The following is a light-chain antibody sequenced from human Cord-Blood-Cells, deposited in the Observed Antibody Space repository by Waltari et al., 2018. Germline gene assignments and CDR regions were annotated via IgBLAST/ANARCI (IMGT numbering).Light chain of an antibody. J-gene: IGKJ1*01. CDR3: LQDYNYPWT. CDR1: QDIRND. Sequence: IQMTQSQSSLSASVGDRVTITCRASQDIRNDLGWYQKKPGKAPKLLIYASSSLQSGVPSRFSCSGSCTEFTLTISSLQPEDFATYYCLQDYNYPWTFGQGTKVEIK. V-gene: IGKV1-6*01. CDR2: ASS.